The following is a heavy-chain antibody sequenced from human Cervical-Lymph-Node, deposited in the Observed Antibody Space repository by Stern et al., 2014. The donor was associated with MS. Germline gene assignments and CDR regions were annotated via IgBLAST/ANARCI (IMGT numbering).Heavy chain of an antibody. CDR2: ISPHSGDT. CDR3: ARDLVYSGGLQRYFDY. D-gene: IGHD2-15*01. CDR1: GYTFSVYQ. J-gene: IGHJ4*02. Sequence: QMQLVQSGAEVKKPGASVKVSCKASGYTFSVYQIHWVRQAPGQGLEWMGRISPHSGDTNYAQRFQGRVSMTRDTSIRTVYMELSSLRSDDAAVYYCARDLVYSGGLQRYFDYWGQGTLVTVSS. V-gene: IGHV1-2*06.